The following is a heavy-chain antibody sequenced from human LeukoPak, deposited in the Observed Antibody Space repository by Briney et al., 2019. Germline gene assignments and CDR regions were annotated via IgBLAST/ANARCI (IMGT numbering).Heavy chain of an antibody. V-gene: IGHV3-74*01. CDR1: GFTFSSYW. D-gene: IGHD1-26*01. CDR3: VRSIVGAALDS. Sequence: GGSLRLSCAASGFTFSSYWMHWVRQAPGKGLVWVLRISGDGSGTNYADSVKGRFTISRDNAKNTLYLQMNSLRAEDTAVYYCVRSIVGAALDSWGQGTLVTVSS. CDR2: ISGDGSGT. J-gene: IGHJ4*02.